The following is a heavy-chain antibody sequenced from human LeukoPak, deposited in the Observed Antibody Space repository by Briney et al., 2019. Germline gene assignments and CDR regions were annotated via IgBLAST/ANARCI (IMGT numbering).Heavy chain of an antibody. CDR1: GFTFSSNP. J-gene: IGHJ6*02. CDR2: INPSGGNT. V-gene: IGHV3-23*01. D-gene: IGHD5-18*01. Sequence: GGSLRLSCAGSGFTFSSNPLSWVRQAPGKGLEWVSAINPSGGNTYYADSVRGRFTISRDNSKNTLYLQMNTLRAEDTAVYYCAKDSWGAMVTSYYYGMDVWGQGTTVTVSS. CDR3: AKDSWGAMVTSYYYGMDV.